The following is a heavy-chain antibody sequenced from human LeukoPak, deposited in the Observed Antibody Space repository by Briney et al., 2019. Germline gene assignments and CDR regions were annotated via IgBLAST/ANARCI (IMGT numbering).Heavy chain of an antibody. V-gene: IGHV4-59*01. Sequence: PSETLSLTCIISGGSIGSYYWSWIRQPPGKGLEWIGHIYYSGSTDYNPSLRSRVTISVDTSKNQFSLRLSSVTAADTAVYYCARDRSEGSGYYGYYFDYWGQGTLVSVSS. J-gene: IGHJ4*02. D-gene: IGHD3-22*01. CDR1: GGSIGSYY. CDR3: ARDRSEGSGYYGYYFDY. CDR2: IYYSGST.